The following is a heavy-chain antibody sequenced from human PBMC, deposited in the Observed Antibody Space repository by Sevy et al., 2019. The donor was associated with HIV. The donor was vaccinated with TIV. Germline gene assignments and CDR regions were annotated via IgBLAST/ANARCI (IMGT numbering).Heavy chain of an antibody. D-gene: IGHD5-12*01. Sequence: GGSLRFSCAASGFTFSSYSMNWVRQAPGKGLEWVSSISSSSSYIYYADSVKGRFTISRDNAKNSLYLQMNSLRAEDTAVYYCARGEMATIGAFDIWGQGTMVTVSS. CDR3: ARGEMATIGAFDI. J-gene: IGHJ3*02. V-gene: IGHV3-21*01. CDR1: GFTFSSYS. CDR2: ISSSSSYI.